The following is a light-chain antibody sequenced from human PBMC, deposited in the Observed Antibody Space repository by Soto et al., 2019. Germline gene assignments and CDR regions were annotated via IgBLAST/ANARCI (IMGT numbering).Light chain of an antibody. CDR1: QSVSRW. CDR2: ETS. CDR3: QQYNSCPLT. V-gene: IGKV1-5*03. Sequence: DIQMTQSPSTLSASVGDRVTITCRASQSVSRWLAWYRQKPGKAPNLLIYETSSLENGVPSRFSGSGSGTEFTLTISSLQPDDFATYYCQQYNSCPLTFGGGTKVELK. J-gene: IGKJ4*01.